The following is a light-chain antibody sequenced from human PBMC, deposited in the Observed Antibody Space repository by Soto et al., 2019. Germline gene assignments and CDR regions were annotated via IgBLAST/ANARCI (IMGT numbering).Light chain of an antibody. CDR2: DVS. V-gene: IGLV2-14*01. CDR3: SSYTATRTYV. Sequence: ALTQPASVSGSPGQSVSISCTGTNSDVGAYNYVSWYQHHPGEAPKIIIYDVSDRPSGVSNRFSGSKSGNTASLTISGLQAEDEADYYCSSYTATRTYVFGTGTRSPS. CDR1: NSDVGAYNY. J-gene: IGLJ1*01.